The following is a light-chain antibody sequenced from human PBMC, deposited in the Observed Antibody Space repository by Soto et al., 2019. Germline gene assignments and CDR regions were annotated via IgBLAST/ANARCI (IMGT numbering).Light chain of an antibody. V-gene: IGLV2-8*01. J-gene: IGLJ2*01. CDR2: EVS. Sequence: QSVLTQPPSASGSPGQSVTISCTGTSSDVGGYNYVSWYQQHPGKAPKLMISEVSKRPSGIPDRFSGYKSGNTASLTVSGIQAEDEADYYCSSFAGNNNLVFGGGTKLTVL. CDR1: SSDVGGYNY. CDR3: SSFAGNNNLV.